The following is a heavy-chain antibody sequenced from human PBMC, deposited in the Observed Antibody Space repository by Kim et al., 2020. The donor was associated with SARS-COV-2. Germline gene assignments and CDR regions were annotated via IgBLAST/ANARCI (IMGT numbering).Heavy chain of an antibody. CDR3: ARDLAVAGMGWYYGMDV. V-gene: IGHV1-18*01. J-gene: IGHJ6*02. CDR1: GYTFTSYG. CDR2: ISAYNGNT. Sequence: ASVKVSCKASGYTFTSYGISWVRQAPGQGLEWMGWISAYNGNTNYAQKHQGRVTMTTDTSTSTAYMELRSLRSDDTAVYYCARDLAVAGMGWYYGMDVWGQGTTVTVSS. D-gene: IGHD6-19*01.